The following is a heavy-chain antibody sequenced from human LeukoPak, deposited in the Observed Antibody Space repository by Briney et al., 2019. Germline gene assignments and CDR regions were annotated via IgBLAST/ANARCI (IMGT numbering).Heavy chain of an antibody. J-gene: IGHJ6*03. CDR1: GYSFTSYW. CDR2: IYPGDSDT. V-gene: IGHV5-51*01. D-gene: IGHD3-3*01. Sequence: PGESLKISCKGSGYSFTSYWIGWVRQMPGKGLEWMGIIYPGDSDTRYSPSFQGQVTISADKSISTAYLQWSSLKASDTAMYYCARHRYYPSIFGASYYMDAWGKGTTVTVSS. CDR3: ARHRYYPSIFGASYYMDA.